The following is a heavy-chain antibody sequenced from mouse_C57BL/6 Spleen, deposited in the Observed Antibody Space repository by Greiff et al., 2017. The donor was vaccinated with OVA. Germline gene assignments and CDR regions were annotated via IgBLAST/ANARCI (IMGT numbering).Heavy chain of an antibody. V-gene: IGHV1-69*01. Sequence: VQLQQPGAELVMPGASVKLSCKASGYTFTSYWMHWVKQRPGQGLEWIGEIGPSDSYTNYNQKFKGKSTLTVDKSSSTAYMQLSSLPSEDSAVYYCARGYGSSYGAMDYWGQGTSVTVSS. CDR3: ARGYGSSYGAMDY. CDR2: IGPSDSYT. D-gene: IGHD1-1*01. CDR1: GYTFTSYW. J-gene: IGHJ4*01.